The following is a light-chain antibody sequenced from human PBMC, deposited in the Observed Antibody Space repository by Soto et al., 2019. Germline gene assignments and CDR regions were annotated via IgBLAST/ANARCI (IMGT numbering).Light chain of an antibody. Sequence: ETVLTQSPGTLSLSPGERATLSCRASQSVGSSYLAWYQQKPAQAPRLLIYGASNRATGIPDRFSGSGSGTDFTLAISRLEPEDVAVYYCQHFGSSPPSWSFGRGPKVEVK. J-gene: IGKJ1*01. CDR3: QHFGSSPPSWS. CDR1: QSVGSSY. CDR2: GAS. V-gene: IGKV3-20*01.